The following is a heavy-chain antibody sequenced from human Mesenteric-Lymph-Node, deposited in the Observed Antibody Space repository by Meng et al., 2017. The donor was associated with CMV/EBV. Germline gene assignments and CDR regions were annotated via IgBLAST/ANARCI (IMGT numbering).Heavy chain of an antibody. J-gene: IGHJ3*02. V-gene: IGHV3-74*01. D-gene: IGHD3-16*01. Sequence: GGSLRLSCAASGFTFSSYSMNWVRQAPGKGLVWVSYIKPDGTYTTYADSVRGRFTISRDNAKNTLYLQMNSLRAEDTAVYYCARDDDGPQAFDMWGQGTMVTVSS. CDR3: ARDDDGPQAFDM. CDR1: GFTFSSYS. CDR2: IKPDGTYT.